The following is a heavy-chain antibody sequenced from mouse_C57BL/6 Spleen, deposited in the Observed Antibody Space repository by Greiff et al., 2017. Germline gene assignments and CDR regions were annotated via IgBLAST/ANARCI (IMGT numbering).Heavy chain of an antibody. CDR2: IDPSDSYT. Sequence: QVQLQQPGAELVRPGTSVKLSCKASGYTFTSYWMHWVKQRPGQGLEWIGLIDPSDSYTNYNQKFKGKATLTVDSSSSTAYMQLSSLTSEDSAVYYCARGRVTTGEMDYWGQGTSVTVSS. J-gene: IGHJ4*01. CDR1: GYTFTSYW. V-gene: IGHV1-59*01. D-gene: IGHD2-2*01. CDR3: ARGRVTTGEMDY.